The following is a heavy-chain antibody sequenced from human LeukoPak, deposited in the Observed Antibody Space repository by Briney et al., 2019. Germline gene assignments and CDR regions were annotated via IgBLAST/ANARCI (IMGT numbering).Heavy chain of an antibody. V-gene: IGHV3-7*01. Sequence: GGSLRLSCAGSEFSFSSHWMSWVRQAPGKGLEWVANIKEDGTETFYVDSVKGRFTVSRDNAKNSLYLQVSSLRAEDTAVYYCARLYSTGCYGGPDYWGQGTLVAVSS. CDR1: EFSFSSHW. D-gene: IGHD6-19*01. J-gene: IGHJ4*02. CDR2: IKEDGTET. CDR3: ARLYSTGCYGGPDY.